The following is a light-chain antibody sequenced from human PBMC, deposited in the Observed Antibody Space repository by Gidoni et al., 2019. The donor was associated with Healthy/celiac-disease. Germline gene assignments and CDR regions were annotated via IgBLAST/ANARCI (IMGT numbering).Light chain of an antibody. CDR1: QSVSSN. Sequence: EIVMTQSPATLSVSPRERATLSCRASQSVSSNLAWYQQKPGQAPRLLIYGASTRATGIPARCSGSGSGTEFTLTISSLQSEDFAVYYCQQYNNWPPWTFGQXTKVEIK. J-gene: IGKJ1*01. V-gene: IGKV3-15*01. CDR2: GAS. CDR3: QQYNNWPPWT.